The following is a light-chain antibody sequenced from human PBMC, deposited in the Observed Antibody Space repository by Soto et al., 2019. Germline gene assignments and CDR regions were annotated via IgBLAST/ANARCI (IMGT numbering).Light chain of an antibody. V-gene: IGKV3D-15*01. Sequence: IVLTQSPATLSVSPGERVTLSCRASENVGTNSAWYQQRPGQPPRLLIYGSSTRATGISATFSGSGSRTEFTLTISSLQSEDSAVYYCQQYNNWGLSFGGGTRVEIK. CDR3: QQYNNWGLS. CDR1: ENVGTN. J-gene: IGKJ4*01. CDR2: GSS.